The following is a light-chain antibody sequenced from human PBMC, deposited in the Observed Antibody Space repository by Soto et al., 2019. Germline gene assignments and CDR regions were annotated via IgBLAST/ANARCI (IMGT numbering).Light chain of an antibody. CDR2: GAS. CDR3: QQYNNWPPAT. V-gene: IGKV3-15*01. CDR1: QSVSSN. Sequence: EIVMTQSPATLSVSPVERATLSCRASQSVSSNLAWYQQKPGQAPRLLIYGASTRATGIPARFSGSGSGTEFTLTISSLQSEDFAVYYCQQYNNWPPATFGPGTKVDIK. J-gene: IGKJ3*01.